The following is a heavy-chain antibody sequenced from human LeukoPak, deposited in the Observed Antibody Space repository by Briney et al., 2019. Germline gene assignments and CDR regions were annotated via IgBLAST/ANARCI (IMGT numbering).Heavy chain of an antibody. Sequence: PSETLSLTCTVSGSSISSGYYYWSWIRQPAGKGLEWIGRIYTSGSTNYNPSLKSRVTISVDTSKNQFSLKLSSVTAADTAVYYCARDKVEYCSSTSCYTGFAFDIWGQGTMVTVSS. CDR1: GSSISSGYYY. D-gene: IGHD2-2*02. V-gene: IGHV4-61*02. CDR3: ARDKVEYCSSTSCYTGFAFDI. CDR2: IYTSGST. J-gene: IGHJ3*02.